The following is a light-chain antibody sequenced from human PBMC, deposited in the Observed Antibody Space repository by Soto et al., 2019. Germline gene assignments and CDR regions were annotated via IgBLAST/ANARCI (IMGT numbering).Light chain of an antibody. J-gene: IGLJ1*01. CDR1: SSDVGGYNY. CDR3: CSYAGSYTYV. CDR2: EVS. V-gene: IGLV2-11*01. Sequence: QSALTQPASVSGSPGQSITISCTGTSSDVGGYNYVSWYQQHPGKAPKLMIYEVSQRPSGVPDRFSGSKSGNTASLTISGLQSEDEADYYCCSYAGSYTYVFGTGTKITV.